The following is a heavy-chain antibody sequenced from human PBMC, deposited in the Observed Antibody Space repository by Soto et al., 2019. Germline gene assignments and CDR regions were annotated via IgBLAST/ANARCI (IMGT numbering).Heavy chain of an antibody. D-gene: IGHD4-17*01. V-gene: IGHV4-59*01. J-gene: IGHJ6*02. Sequence: SETLSLTCTVSGGPISSFYLSWIRQPPGKGLEWIGHIYYSGRTNYKPSLKSRVTISVDTSKNQLSLKLTSVTAADTAVYYCARSDDYGDYGYYYYGMDIWGQGTTVPVSS. CDR3: ARSDDYGDYGYYYYGMDI. CDR1: GGPISSFY. CDR2: IYYSGRT.